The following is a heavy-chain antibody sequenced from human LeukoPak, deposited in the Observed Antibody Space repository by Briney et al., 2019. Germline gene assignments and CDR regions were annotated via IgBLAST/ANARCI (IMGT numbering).Heavy chain of an antibody. CDR1: GPTFSIYG. V-gene: IGHV3-33*01. CDR3: ARASGPFDY. J-gene: IGHJ4*02. Sequence: PGGSLRLSCAASGPTFSIYGMHWVRQAPGKGLEWVAVIWNDGSNKYYADSVKGRFTISRDNSKNTLYLQMNSLRAEDTAVYSCARASGPFDYWGQGTLVTVSS. D-gene: IGHD3-10*01. CDR2: IWNDGSNK.